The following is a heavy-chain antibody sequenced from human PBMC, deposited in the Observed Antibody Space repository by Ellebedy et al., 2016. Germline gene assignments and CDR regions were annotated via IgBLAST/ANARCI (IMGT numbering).Heavy chain of an antibody. V-gene: IGHV3-7*01. Sequence: GGSLRLXXAASGFTFSNYWMSWVRQVPGKGLEWVANIRQDGNEKYYVDSVKGRFTISRDNGKNSLYLQMNSLRAEDTAVYYCAKYSGYTFDYWGQGTLVTVSS. CDR1: GFTFSNYW. CDR3: AKYSGYTFDY. CDR2: IRQDGNEK. J-gene: IGHJ4*02. D-gene: IGHD5-12*01.